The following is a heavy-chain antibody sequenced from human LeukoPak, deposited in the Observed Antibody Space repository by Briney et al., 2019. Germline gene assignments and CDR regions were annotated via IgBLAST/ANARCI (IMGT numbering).Heavy chain of an antibody. J-gene: IGHJ4*02. D-gene: IGHD6-13*01. V-gene: IGHV4-4*02. CDR3: ARVTTIAAAGNSFDF. CDR1: GDSISSRNW. Sequence: SGTLSLTCAVSGDSISSRNWWSWVRQPPGKGLEWIGEIHHSGSTNYNPSLKSRVTISVDKSKNQFSLTLTSVTAADTAVYYCARVTTIAAAGNSFDFWGQGTLVTVSS. CDR2: IHHSGST.